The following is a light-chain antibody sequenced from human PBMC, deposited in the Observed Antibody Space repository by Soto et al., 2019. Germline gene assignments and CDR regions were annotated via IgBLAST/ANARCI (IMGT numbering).Light chain of an antibody. V-gene: IGKV3-20*01. J-gene: IGKJ1*01. CDR2: DAS. Sequence: TLSFASVERVTHSFRASQSLSSGYLAWYQQKFGQAPRLLIYDASRRATGIPERFIASGSGTDFTLTIAGLEPEDIAVYYCEQDGSLPRFALGTRLDI. CDR1: QSLSSGY. CDR3: EQDGSLPR.